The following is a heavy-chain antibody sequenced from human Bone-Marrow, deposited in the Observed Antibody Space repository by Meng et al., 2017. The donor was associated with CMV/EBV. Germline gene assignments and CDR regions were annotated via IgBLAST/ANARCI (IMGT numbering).Heavy chain of an antibody. CDR1: GFTFSSYN. J-gene: IGHJ4*02. D-gene: IGHD1-26*01. CDR2: ISTTSSYI. Sequence: GESLKISCAASGFTFSSYNMHWVRQAPGKGLEWVASISTTSSYIYYTDSVKGRFTISRDNAKNSLYLQMNSLRAEDTALYYCAREKGSYSGFDYWGQGTLVTVSS. CDR3: AREKGSYSGFDY. V-gene: IGHV3-21*04.